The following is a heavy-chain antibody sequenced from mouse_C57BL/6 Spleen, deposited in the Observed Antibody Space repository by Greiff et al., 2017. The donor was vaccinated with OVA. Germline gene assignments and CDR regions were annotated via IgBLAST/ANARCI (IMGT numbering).Heavy chain of an antibody. V-gene: IGHV1-52*01. CDR2: IDPSDSET. J-gene: IGHJ1*03. CDR3: ARGGFTTKDWYFDV. D-gene: IGHD1-1*01. Sequence: VQMQQPGAELVRPGSSVKLSCKASGYTFTSYWMHWVKQRPIQGLEWIGNIDPSDSETHYNQKFKDKATLTVDKSSSTAYMQLSSLTSEDSAVYYCARGGFTTKDWYFDVWGTGTTVTVSS. CDR1: GYTFTSYW.